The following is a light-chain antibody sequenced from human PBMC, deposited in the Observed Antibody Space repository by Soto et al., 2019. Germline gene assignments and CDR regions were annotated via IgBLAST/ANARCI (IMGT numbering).Light chain of an antibody. J-gene: IGKJ2*01. V-gene: IGKV2-28*01. Sequence: DIVMTQSPLSLPVSPGEPASISCRSSQSLLHSNGNNFFDWYLQKPGQSPQLLIYLGSNRASGVPDRFSGNESGKDFTLKIRRVEAEDVGVYYCIQAIQTPYTFGQGTKLEIK. CDR1: QSLLHSNGNNF. CDR3: IQAIQTPYT. CDR2: LGS.